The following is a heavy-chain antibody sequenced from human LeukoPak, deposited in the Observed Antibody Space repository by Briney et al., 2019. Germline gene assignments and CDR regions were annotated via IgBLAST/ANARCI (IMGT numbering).Heavy chain of an antibody. J-gene: IGHJ6*02. V-gene: IGHV1-2*02. CDR2: INPNSGGT. CDR3: ARMAGAPWVYYYGVDV. D-gene: IGHD1-26*01. CDR1: GYTFTGYY. Sequence: GASVKVSCKASGYTFTGYYMHWVRQAPGQGLEWMGWINPNSGGTNYAQKFQGRVTMTRDTSISTAYMELSRLRSDDTAVYYCARMAGAPWVYYYGVDVWGQGTTVTVSS.